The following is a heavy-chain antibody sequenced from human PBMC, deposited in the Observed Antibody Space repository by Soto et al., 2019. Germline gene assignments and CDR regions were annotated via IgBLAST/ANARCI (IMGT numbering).Heavy chain of an antibody. CDR3: ARDYMVRGVMRWFDP. CDR1: GGSISSSNW. CDR2: IYHSGST. V-gene: IGHV4-4*02. Sequence: QVQLQESGPGLVKPSGTLSLTCAVSGGSISSSNWWSWVRQPPGKGLEWIGEIYHSGSTNYNPSLKRRVTISVEKSKTQFSLKLGSVTAADTAVYYCARDYMVRGVMRWFDPWGQGTLVTVSS. D-gene: IGHD3-10*01. J-gene: IGHJ5*02.